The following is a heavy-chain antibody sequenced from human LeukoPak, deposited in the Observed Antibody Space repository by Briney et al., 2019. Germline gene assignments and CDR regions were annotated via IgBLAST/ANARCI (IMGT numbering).Heavy chain of an antibody. CDR3: ASGSAPYDSSGYYFAPWF. J-gene: IGHJ4*02. CDR1: GYTFTSYA. Sequence: ASVKVSCKASGYTFTSYAMHWVRQAPGQRLEWMGWINAGNGNTKYSQKFQGRVTITRDTSASTAYMELSSLSSEDTAVYYCASGSAPYDSSGYYFAPWFWGQGTLVTVSS. V-gene: IGHV1-3*01. CDR2: INAGNGNT. D-gene: IGHD3-22*01.